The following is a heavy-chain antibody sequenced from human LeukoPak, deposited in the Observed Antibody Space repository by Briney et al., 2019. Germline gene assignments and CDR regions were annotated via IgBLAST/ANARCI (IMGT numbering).Heavy chain of an antibody. CDR1: SGSISSSY. J-gene: IGHJ4*02. CDR2: IYYSGST. V-gene: IGHV4-59*08. D-gene: IGHD5-12*01. Sequence: PSETLSLTCTVSSGSISSSYWSWIRQPRGKGLEWIGYIYYSGSTNYNPSLKSRVTISVDTSKNQFSLKLSSVTAADTAVYYCARHDNEKSGYEIDYWGQGTLVTVSS. CDR3: ARHDNEKSGYEIDY.